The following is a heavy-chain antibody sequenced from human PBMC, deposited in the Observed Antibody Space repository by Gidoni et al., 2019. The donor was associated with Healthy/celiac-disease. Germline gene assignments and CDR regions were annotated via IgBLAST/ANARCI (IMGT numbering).Heavy chain of an antibody. Sequence: EVQLVQSGAEVKNPGESLKISCKASGYSFTTSWIGWVRQMPGKGLEWMGIIYPDDSDSRYGPSFQGQVTISVDKSITTAYLQWSGLKASDTAMYYCARLRYGSASYYGDFDYWGQGTLVTVSS. CDR2: IYPDDSDS. V-gene: IGHV5-51*01. CDR1: GYSFTTSW. D-gene: IGHD4-17*01. CDR3: ARLRYGSASYYGDFDY. J-gene: IGHJ4*02.